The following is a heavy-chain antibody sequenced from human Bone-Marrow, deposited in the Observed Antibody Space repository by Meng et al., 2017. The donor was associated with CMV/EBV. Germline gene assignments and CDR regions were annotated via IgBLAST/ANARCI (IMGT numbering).Heavy chain of an antibody. D-gene: IGHD6-19*01. CDR1: GFTFDDYA. J-gene: IGHJ4*02. Sequence: GESLKISCAASGFTFDDYAMHWVRQAPGKGLEWVAVISYDGSNKYYADSVKGRFTISRDNSKNTLYLQMNSLRAEDTAVYYCASSGWYSGGDYWGQGTLVTVSS. CDR2: ISYDGSNK. CDR3: ASSGWYSGGDY. V-gene: IGHV3-30-3*01.